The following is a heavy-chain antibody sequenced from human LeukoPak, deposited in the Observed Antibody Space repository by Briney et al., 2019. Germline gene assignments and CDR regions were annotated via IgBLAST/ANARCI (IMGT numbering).Heavy chain of an antibody. CDR3: ARSGYSGYGLNPSYFDY. J-gene: IGHJ4*02. V-gene: IGHV1-69*04. CDR2: IIPILGIA. CDR1: GGTFSSYA. Sequence: GASVKVSCKASGGTFSSYAISWVRQAPGQGLEWMGRIIPILGIADYAQKFQGRVTITADKSTSTAYMELSSLRSEDTAVYYCARSGYSGYGLNPSYFDYWGQGTLVTVSS. D-gene: IGHD5-12*01.